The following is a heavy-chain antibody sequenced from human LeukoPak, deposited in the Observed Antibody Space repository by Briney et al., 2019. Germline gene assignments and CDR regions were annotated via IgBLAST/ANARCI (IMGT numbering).Heavy chain of an antibody. CDR2: ISGSGGSI. V-gene: IGHV3-23*01. J-gene: IGHJ4*02. CDR1: GFTFSNYV. D-gene: IGHD1-26*01. Sequence: GGSLRLSCAASGFTFSNYVMSWVRQAPGKGLEWVSGISGSGGSIYYADSVKGRFTISRDNSKSTLYLQINSLRAEDTALYYCAKGLAVSGTYFDYWGQGTLVTVSS. CDR3: AKGLAVSGTYFDY.